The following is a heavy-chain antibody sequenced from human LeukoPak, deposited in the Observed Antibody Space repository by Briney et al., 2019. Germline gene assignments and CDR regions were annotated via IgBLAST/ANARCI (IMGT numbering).Heavy chain of an antibody. V-gene: IGHV1-46*01. CDR2: IHPSDGDT. CDR1: GYTFTNFY. CDR3: ATYTQSGAQGISDY. Sequence: AASVKVSCKASGYTFTNFYMHWVRQAPGQGLEWMGLIHPSDGDTKYAQEFQDRVTMTRDTSMSTVYMELSSLRFEDTAVYYCATYTQSGAQGISDYWGQGTLVTVSS. J-gene: IGHJ4*02. D-gene: IGHD3-10*01.